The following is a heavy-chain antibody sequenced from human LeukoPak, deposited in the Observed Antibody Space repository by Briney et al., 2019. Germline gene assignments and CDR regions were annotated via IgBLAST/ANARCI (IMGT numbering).Heavy chain of an antibody. D-gene: IGHD3-22*01. Sequence: GGSQTLSCAASRFTFSSYSLTWIRQAPGKGLEWVASISPSGTNKSYAAFVKGRFIFSGANAKHCLFLQRTGLSAEDAVYYYCARWDSSGYNLGLCDYWGQGTLVSVSS. CDR3: ARWDSSGYNLGLCDY. J-gene: IGHJ4*02. CDR1: RFTFSSYS. CDR2: ISPSGTNK. V-gene: IGHV3-21*01.